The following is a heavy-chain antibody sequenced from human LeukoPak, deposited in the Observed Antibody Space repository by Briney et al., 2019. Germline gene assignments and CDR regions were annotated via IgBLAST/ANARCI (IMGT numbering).Heavy chain of an antibody. CDR3: ARGAQAWQLVPFDF. CDR1: GGSISSYY. V-gene: IGHV4-59*01. D-gene: IGHD6-13*01. Sequence: PSETLSLTCTVSGGSISSYYWTWIRQPPGKGLEWIGYIYYSGSTNYNPSLKSRVTISVDTSKNQFSLKLSSVTAADTAVYYRARGAQAWQLVPFDFWGQGALVAVSS. J-gene: IGHJ4*02. CDR2: IYYSGST.